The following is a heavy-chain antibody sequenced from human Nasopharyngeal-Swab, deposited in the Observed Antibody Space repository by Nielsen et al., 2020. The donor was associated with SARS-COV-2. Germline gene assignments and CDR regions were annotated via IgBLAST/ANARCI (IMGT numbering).Heavy chain of an antibody. CDR3: ARDGLPGLHAGDDI. D-gene: IGHD3-16*01. Sequence: SETLSLTCTVSGGSIRSDYWSWIRQPPGKGLEWIGYIYYRGTTNYNPSLKSRVTLSVDTSKNQFSLKLNSVTAADTAVYFCARDGLPGLHAGDDIWGQGTMVTVSS. CDR1: GGSIRSDY. J-gene: IGHJ3*02. CDR2: IYYRGTT. V-gene: IGHV4-59*13.